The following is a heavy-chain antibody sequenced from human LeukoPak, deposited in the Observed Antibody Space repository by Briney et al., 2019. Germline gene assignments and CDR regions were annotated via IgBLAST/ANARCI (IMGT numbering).Heavy chain of an antibody. CDR3: TRGINYAYDY. V-gene: IGHV3-64*01. CDR1: GFTFSSYA. Sequence: GGSLRLSCAASGFTFSSYAMHWVRQAPGKGLEYVSAVSSNGGSTYYANSVKGRFTISRDNSKNTLYLQMGSLRAEDMAVYYCTRGINYAYDYWGQGTLVTVS. CDR2: VSSNGGST. J-gene: IGHJ4*02. D-gene: IGHD2-2*01.